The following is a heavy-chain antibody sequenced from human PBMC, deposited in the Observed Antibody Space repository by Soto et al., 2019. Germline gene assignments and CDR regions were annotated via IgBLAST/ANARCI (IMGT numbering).Heavy chain of an antibody. J-gene: IGHJ6*04. CDR2: IKSKTDGGTT. CDR3: TTYPLITIFGVVITAPYYYYGMDV. Sequence: PGGSLRLSCAASGFTFSSYAMSWVRQAPGKGLEWVGRIKSKTDGGTTDYAAPVKGRFTISRDDSKNTLYLQMNSLKTEDTAVYYFTTYPLITIFGVVITAPYYYYGMDVWGKGTTVTVSS. CDR1: GFTFSSYA. V-gene: IGHV3-15*01. D-gene: IGHD3-3*01.